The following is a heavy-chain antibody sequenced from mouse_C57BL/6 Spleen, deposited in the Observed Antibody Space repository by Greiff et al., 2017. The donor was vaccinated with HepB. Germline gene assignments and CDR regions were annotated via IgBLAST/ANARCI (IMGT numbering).Heavy chain of an antibody. V-gene: IGHV1-64*01. CDR2: IHPNSGST. J-gene: IGHJ2*01. Sequence: VQLQQPGAELVKPGASVKLSCKASGYTFTSYWMHWVKQRPGQGLEWIGMIHPNSGSTNYNEKFKSKATLTVDKSSSTAYMQLSSLTSEDSAVYYCARDGKGGYYFDYWGQGTTLTVSS. CDR1: GYTFTSYW. D-gene: IGHD2-3*01. CDR3: ARDGKGGYYFDY.